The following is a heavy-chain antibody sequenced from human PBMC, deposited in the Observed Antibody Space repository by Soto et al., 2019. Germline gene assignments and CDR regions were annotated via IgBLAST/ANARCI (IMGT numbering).Heavy chain of an antibody. CDR2: INTGNGIT. Sequence: AAVKVSCKASGYSFSTSAMTWVRQAPGQRLEWMGWINTGNGITKYSEKLQGRITITRDTSASTAYMELGSLRSEDTAVYYCAREEGQVADDWG. CDR3: AREEGQVADD. V-gene: IGHV1-3*04. CDR1: GYSFSTSA. J-gene: IGHJ6*03. D-gene: IGHD2-15*01.